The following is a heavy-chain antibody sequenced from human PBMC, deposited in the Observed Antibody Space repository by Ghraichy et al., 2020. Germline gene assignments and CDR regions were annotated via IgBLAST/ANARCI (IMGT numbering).Heavy chain of an antibody. D-gene: IGHD3-3*01. V-gene: IGHV3-33*01. CDR2: IWYDGSNK. CDR3: ARDFAYYDFWSGYYTNYYYGMDV. J-gene: IGHJ6*02. CDR1: GFTFSSYG. Sequence: GGSLRLSCAASGFTFSSYGMHWVRQAPGKGLEWVAVIWYDGSNKYYADSVKGRFTISRDNSKNTLYLQMNSLRAEDTAVYYCARDFAYYDFWSGYYTNYYYGMDVWGQGTTVTVSS.